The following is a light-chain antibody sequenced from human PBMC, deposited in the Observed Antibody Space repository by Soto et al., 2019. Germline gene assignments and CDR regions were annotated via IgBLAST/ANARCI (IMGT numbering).Light chain of an antibody. Sequence: QSVLTQSPSASASQGASVKLTCTLSSGHNNYAIAWHQQQPEKGPRYLMKLNSDGSHSKGDGIPDRFSGSSSGAERYLTISSLQSEDEADYYCQTWGTGIRVFGGGTKLTVL. CDR3: QTWGTGIRV. CDR1: SGHNNYA. V-gene: IGLV4-69*01. J-gene: IGLJ3*02. CDR2: LNSDGSH.